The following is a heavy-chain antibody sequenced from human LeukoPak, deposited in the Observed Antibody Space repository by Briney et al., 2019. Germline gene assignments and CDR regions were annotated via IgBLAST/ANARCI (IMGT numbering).Heavy chain of an antibody. CDR3: ARGGIAVALLEGDY. CDR2: IKQDGSEK. V-gene: IGHV3-7*01. CDR1: GFTFSNYW. D-gene: IGHD6-19*01. Sequence: GGSLRLSCAASGFTFSNYWMSWARQAPGKGLEWVAKIKQDGSEKYFVDPVKGRFTISRDNSKNTLYLQMNSLRAEDTAVYYCARGGIAVALLEGDYWGQGTLVTVSS. J-gene: IGHJ4*02.